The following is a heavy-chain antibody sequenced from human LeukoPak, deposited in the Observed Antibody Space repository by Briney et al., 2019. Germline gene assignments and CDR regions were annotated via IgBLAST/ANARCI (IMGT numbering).Heavy chain of an antibody. Sequence: SETLSLTCTGSGGSISSYYWSWIRQPPGKGLEWIGYINYIGSTNYSPCLKSRVTIALATSKNQSSLKLSSATAADTAVYYCARGVNSGYFDYCGQGTLVTVSS. CDR2: INYIGST. CDR1: GGSISSYY. J-gene: IGHJ4*02. CDR3: ARGVNSGYFDY. D-gene: IGHD1-26*01. V-gene: IGHV4-59*01.